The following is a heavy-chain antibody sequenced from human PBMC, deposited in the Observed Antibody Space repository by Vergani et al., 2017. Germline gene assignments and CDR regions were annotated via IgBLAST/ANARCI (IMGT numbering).Heavy chain of an antibody. CDR1: GGSISSYY. Sequence: QVRLQESGPGLVKPSETLSLTCTVSGGSISSYYWSWIRQPPGKGLEWIGYIYYSGSTNYNPSLKSRVTISVDTSKNQFSLKLSSVTAADTAVYYCARKGPEDWFDPWGQGTLVTVSS. CDR3: ARKGPEDWFDP. V-gene: IGHV4-59*01. CDR2: IYYSGST. D-gene: IGHD1-14*01. J-gene: IGHJ5*02.